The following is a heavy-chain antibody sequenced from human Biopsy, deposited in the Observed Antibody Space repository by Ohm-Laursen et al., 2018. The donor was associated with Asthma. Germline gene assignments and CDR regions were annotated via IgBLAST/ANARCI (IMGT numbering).Heavy chain of an antibody. CDR3: ARLAYYDRSGTHYFDH. CDR2: INGKSNSI. CDR1: GFTFSDYY. D-gene: IGHD3-22*01. Sequence: GSLRLSCTASGFTFSDYYMSWIRQAPGKGLAWISYINGKSNSIEYADSVKGRFTISRDNAKNSLYLQMNSLRADDTAVYFCARLAYYDRSGTHYFDHWGQGNLVTVSS. J-gene: IGHJ4*02. V-gene: IGHV3-11*01.